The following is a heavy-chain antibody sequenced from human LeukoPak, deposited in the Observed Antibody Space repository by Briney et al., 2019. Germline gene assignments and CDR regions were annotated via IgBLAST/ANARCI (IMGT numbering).Heavy chain of an antibody. Sequence: GASVKVSCKASGYTFTGYYIHWVRQAPGQGLEWMGRVNPNSGGTNYAQRFLGRVTMTRDTSISTAYMELSRLRSDDTTVYYCARDFGGPSIGWGQGTLVTVSS. CDR2: VNPNSGGT. D-gene: IGHD3-10*01. J-gene: IGHJ4*02. CDR3: ARDFGGPSIG. CDR1: GYTFTGYY. V-gene: IGHV1-2*06.